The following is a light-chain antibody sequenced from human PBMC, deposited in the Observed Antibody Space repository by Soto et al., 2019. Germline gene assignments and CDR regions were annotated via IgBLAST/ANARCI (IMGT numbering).Light chain of an antibody. CDR2: DTS. Sequence: EIVLTQSPATLSLSPGERATLSCRASQRVTSYLNWYQQQPGQSPRLLIQDTSNRATGIPARFSGSGSGTDFTLTISSLEPEDFAVYYCQQRSNWMITFGQGTRLEI. CDR3: QQRSNWMIT. J-gene: IGKJ5*01. V-gene: IGKV3-11*01. CDR1: QRVTSY.